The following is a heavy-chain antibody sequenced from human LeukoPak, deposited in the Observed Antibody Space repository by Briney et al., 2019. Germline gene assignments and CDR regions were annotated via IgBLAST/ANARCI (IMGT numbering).Heavy chain of an antibody. J-gene: IGHJ4*02. Sequence: PGGSLRLSCAASGFSFSQYAMHRVRQAPGKGLEWVAVIWFDGRQTFYADSVKGRFTISRDNSKNTLYLQMNSLRAEDTAFYYCVKDRTVAGTDARYYFDSWGQGTLVTVSS. CDR2: IWFDGRQT. CDR3: VKDRTVAGTDARYYFDS. V-gene: IGHV3-33*06. D-gene: IGHD6-19*01. CDR1: GFSFSQYA.